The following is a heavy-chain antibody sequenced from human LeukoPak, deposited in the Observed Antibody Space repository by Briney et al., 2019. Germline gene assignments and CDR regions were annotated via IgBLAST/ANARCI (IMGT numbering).Heavy chain of an antibody. CDR3: AKDPLARGPDC. CDR2: IGNSGAST. Sequence: GGSLRLSCAASGFTFSSYAMSWVRQAPGKGLEWVSLIGNSGASTYYADSVKGRFTISRDNSKNTLYLQMNSLRDEDTAVYYCAKDPLARGPDCLAQGTLATVSS. V-gene: IGHV3-23*01. CDR1: GFTFSSYA. D-gene: IGHD6-13*01. J-gene: IGHJ4*02.